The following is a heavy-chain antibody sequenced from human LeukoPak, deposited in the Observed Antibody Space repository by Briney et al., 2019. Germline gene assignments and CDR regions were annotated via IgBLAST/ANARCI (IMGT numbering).Heavy chain of an antibody. D-gene: IGHD6-19*01. CDR1: GGSISSGGYA. CDR2: IYNSRTT. V-gene: IGHV4-30-4*07. J-gene: IGHJ5*02. Sequence: SETLSLTCVVSGGSISSGGYAWNWIRQPPGNGLEWIGYIYNSRTTSYNPSLKSRVTMSVDTSTNQFSLKLSSVTAADTAVYFCSRAVAGSVGWFDPWGQGTLVTVSS. CDR3: SRAVAGSVGWFDP.